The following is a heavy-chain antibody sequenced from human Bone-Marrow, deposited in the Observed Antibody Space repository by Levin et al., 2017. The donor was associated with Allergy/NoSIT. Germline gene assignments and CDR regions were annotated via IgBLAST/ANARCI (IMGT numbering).Heavy chain of an antibody. D-gene: IGHD3-10*01. J-gene: IGHJ4*02. CDR1: GDSVSSNSAA. Sequence: SQTLSLTCAISGDSVSSNSAAWSWVRQSPSRGLEWLGRTYYRSKWYTDYAVSVKSRITINPDTSKNQVSLQLNSVTPEDSAVYYCAGDGVGGGFDHWGQGTLVTISS. V-gene: IGHV6-1*01. CDR2: TYYRSKWYT. CDR3: AGDGVGGGFDH.